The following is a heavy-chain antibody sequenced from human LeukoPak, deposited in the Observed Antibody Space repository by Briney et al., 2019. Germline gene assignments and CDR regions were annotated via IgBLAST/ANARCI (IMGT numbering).Heavy chain of an antibody. J-gene: IGHJ4*02. D-gene: IGHD3-10*01. V-gene: IGHV3-23*01. Sequence: GGSLRLSCAASRFTFSNYAMSWVRQAPGKGLEWVATISASGGSIYYADSVKGRFIISRDNSKNTLYLQMNSLRAEDTAVYYCAKPRWFGELSGIDSWGQGTLVTVSS. CDR2: ISASGGSI. CDR3: AKPRWFGELSGIDS. CDR1: RFTFSNYA.